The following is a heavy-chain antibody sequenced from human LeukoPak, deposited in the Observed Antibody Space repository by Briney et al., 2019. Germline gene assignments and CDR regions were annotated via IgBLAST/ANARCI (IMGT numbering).Heavy chain of an antibody. V-gene: IGHV1-46*01. Sequence: ASVKVSCKASGYTFTSYYMHWVRQAPGQGLEWMGIINPSGGSTSYAQKFQGRVTMTRDTSTSTVYMELSSLRSEDTAVYYCARGGGLYCSSTSSCGGWFDPWGQGTLVTVSS. D-gene: IGHD2-2*01. CDR3: ARGGGLYCSSTSSCGGWFDP. J-gene: IGHJ5*02. CDR2: INPSGGST. CDR1: GYTFTSYY.